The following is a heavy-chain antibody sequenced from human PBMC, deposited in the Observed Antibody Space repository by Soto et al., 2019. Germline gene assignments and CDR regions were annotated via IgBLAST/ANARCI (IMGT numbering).Heavy chain of an antibody. Sequence: PSETLSLTCTVSGGSISSGDYYWSWIRQPPGKGLEWIGYIYYSGSTYYNPSLKSRVTISVDTSKNQFSLKLSSVTAADTAVYYCARVLFLEWLSLDWGQGTLVTVSS. D-gene: IGHD3-3*01. CDR1: GGSISSGDYY. V-gene: IGHV4-30-4*01. CDR2: IYYSGST. CDR3: ARVLFLEWLSLD. J-gene: IGHJ4*02.